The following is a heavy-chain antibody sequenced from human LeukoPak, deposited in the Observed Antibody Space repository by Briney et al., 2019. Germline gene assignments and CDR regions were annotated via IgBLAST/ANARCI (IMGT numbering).Heavy chain of an antibody. CDR2: ISPDGSDK. Sequence: GGSLRLSCVASRFTFSTYWMNWVRQAPGKGLERVGTISPDGSDKYYVDSVKGRFTISRDNAKTSLYLQINSLRADDTALYFCARGIVVVVGASDHFDYWGQGTLITVSS. V-gene: IGHV3-7*01. J-gene: IGHJ4*02. D-gene: IGHD2-15*01. CDR3: ARGIVVVVGASDHFDY. CDR1: RFTFSTYW.